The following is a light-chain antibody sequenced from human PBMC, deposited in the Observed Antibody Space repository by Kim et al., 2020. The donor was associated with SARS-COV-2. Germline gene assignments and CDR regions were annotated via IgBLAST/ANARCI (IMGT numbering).Light chain of an antibody. J-gene: IGKJ2*01. V-gene: IGKV1-5*01. CDR2: DAS. CDR3: QQYNSYLST. CDR1: QSISSW. Sequence: DIHMTQSPPTLSASVGDRVTITCRASQSISSWLAWYQQKPGKAPKLLIFDASTLESGVPSRFSGSGSGTEFTLTINSLQPDDFAPYYCQQYNSYLSTFGQGTKLEI.